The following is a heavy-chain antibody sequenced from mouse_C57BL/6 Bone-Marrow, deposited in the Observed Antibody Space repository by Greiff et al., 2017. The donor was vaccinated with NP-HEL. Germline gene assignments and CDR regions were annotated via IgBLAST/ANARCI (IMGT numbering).Heavy chain of an antibody. V-gene: IGHV1-69*01. CDR2: IDPSDSYT. CDR3: ASKEGNYGYFDV. D-gene: IGHD2-1*01. J-gene: IGHJ1*03. Sequence: QVQLQQPGAELVMPGASVKLSCKASGYTFTSYWMHWVKQRPGQGLEWIGEIDPSDSYTNYNQKFKGKSTLTVDKSSSTAYMQLSSLTSEDSAVYYCASKEGNYGYFDVWGTGTTVTVSS. CDR1: GYTFTSYW.